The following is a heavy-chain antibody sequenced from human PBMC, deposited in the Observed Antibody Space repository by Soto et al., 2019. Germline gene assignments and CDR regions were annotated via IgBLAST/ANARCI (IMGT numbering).Heavy chain of an antibody. CDR1: GFTFSSYG. CDR3: ARDSGGRLSDPYYGDYFFYYYYYGMDV. V-gene: IGHV3-33*01. CDR2: IWYDGSNK. D-gene: IGHD4-17*01. Sequence: QVQLVESGGGVVQPGRSLRLSCAASGFTFSSYGMHWVRQAPGKGLEWVAVIWYDGSNKYYADSVKGRFTISRDNSKNTLYLQMNSLRAEDTAVYYSARDSGGRLSDPYYGDYFFYYYYYGMDVWGQGTTVTVSS. J-gene: IGHJ6*02.